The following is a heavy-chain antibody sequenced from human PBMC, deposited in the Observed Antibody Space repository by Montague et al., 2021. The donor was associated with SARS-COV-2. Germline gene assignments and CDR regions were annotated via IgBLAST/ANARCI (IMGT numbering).Heavy chain of an antibody. CDR3: AKDGEALAWGTFDI. Sequence: SETLSLTCTVSRDSIGSHNYFWAWIRQPPGKGLEWIGSVDYSGLTFYNPSLESRVTISVDTSKKQFSLKVISVTAADTAVYYCAKDGEALAWGTFDIWGQGTMVTVSS. CDR1: RDSIGSHNYF. V-gene: IGHV4-39*07. D-gene: IGHD3-16*01. J-gene: IGHJ3*02. CDR2: VDYSGLT.